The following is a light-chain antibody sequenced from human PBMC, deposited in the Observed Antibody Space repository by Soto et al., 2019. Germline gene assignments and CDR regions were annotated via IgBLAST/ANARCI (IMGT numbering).Light chain of an antibody. CDR3: QQYNNWPPVT. V-gene: IGKV3-15*01. J-gene: IGKJ4*01. CDR2: GAS. Sequence: EIVLTQSPATLSLSPGERATLSCRASRSVSSNLAWYQHKPGQAPRLLIYGASTRATGIPARFSGSGSGTEFTLTISSLQSEDFAVYYCQQYNNWPPVTFGGGTKVEIK. CDR1: RSVSSN.